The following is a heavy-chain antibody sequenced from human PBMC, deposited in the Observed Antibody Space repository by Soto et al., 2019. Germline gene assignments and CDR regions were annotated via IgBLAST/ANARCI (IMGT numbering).Heavy chain of an antibody. CDR2: ISDDGSNK. V-gene: IGHV3-30-3*01. CDR1: GFTFSTYA. J-gene: IGHJ5*02. CDR3: PREGHGDWFDP. D-gene: IGHD3-10*01. Sequence: PGGSRRLSCAASGFTFSTYAMHWVRQAPGKGLEWVATISDDGSNKYYADSVKGRFTISRDNSKDTLYLQMNSLRAEDTAVYYCPREGHGDWFDPWGQGTLVTVSS.